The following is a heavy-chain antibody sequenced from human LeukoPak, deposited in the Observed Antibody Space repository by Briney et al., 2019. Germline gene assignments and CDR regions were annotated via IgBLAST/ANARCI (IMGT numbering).Heavy chain of an antibody. Sequence: GGSLRLSCAASGFTFSSYAMHWVRQAPGKGLEWVAVISYDGSNKYYADSVKGRFTISRDNSKNTLYLQMNSLRAEDTAVYYCARGELVGATTFFDYWGQGTLVTVSS. J-gene: IGHJ4*02. CDR3: ARGELVGATTFFDY. CDR1: GFTFSSYA. V-gene: IGHV3-30-3*01. CDR2: ISYDGSNK. D-gene: IGHD1-26*01.